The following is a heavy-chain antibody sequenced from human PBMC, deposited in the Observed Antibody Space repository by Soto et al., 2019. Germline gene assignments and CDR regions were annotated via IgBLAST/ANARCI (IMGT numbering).Heavy chain of an antibody. CDR3: ARDGVVSPTEWGLDV. CDR1: GYIFTHYL. D-gene: IGHD3-3*01. Sequence: PGESLKISFKGSGYIFTHYLIAWVRQRPVQGLEWMGIIYPSDSDTRYSPSFQGQVTISADKAISTVYLQWTSLKASETAMYYCARDGVVSPTEWGLDVWGQGTTVAVSS. CDR2: IYPSDSDT. V-gene: IGHV5-51*01. J-gene: IGHJ6*02.